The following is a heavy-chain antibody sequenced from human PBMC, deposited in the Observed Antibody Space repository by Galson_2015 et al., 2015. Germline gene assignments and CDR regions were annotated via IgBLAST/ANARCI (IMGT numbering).Heavy chain of an antibody. CDR3: AREDSSSAAPGVEKQVPASVCTVICGCVH. J-gene: IGHJ1*01. CDR2: ISAYNGNT. V-gene: IGHV1-18*01. CDR1: GYTFTSYG. D-gene: IGHD6-6*01. Sequence: SVKVSCKASGYTFTSYGISWVRQAPGQGLEWMGWISAYNGNTNYAQKLQGRVTMTTDTSTSTAYMELRSLRSDDTAVYYCAREDSSSAAPGVEKQVPASVCTVICGCVHRG.